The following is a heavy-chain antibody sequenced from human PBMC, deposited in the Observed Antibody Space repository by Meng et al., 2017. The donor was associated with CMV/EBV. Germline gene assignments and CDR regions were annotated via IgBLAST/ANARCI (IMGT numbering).Heavy chain of an antibody. CDR3: ARDRVPRFDP. J-gene: IGHJ5*02. Sequence: SETLSLTCTVSGGSISSSNYYWGWIRQPPGRGLEWIGSIYYSGITYYNPSLKSRVTISVDTSKNQFSLKLNSVPATDTAVYYCARDRVPRFDPWGRGILVTVSS. D-gene: IGHD3-10*01. V-gene: IGHV4-39*07. CDR2: IYYSGIT. CDR1: GGSISSSNYY.